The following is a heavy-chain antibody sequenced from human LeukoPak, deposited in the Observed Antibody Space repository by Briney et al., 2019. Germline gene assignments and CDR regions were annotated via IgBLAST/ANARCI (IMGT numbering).Heavy chain of an antibody. J-gene: IGHJ4*02. CDR1: GFTFSSYG. CDR2: IRYDGSNK. CDR3: AKDPSFRPGYFDY. Sequence: GGSLRLSCAASGFTFSSYGMHWVRQAPGKGLEWVAFIRYDGSNKYYADSVKGRFTISRDNSKNTLYLQMNSLRAEDTAVYYCAKDPSFRPGYFDYWGQGTLVSVSS. V-gene: IGHV3-30*02.